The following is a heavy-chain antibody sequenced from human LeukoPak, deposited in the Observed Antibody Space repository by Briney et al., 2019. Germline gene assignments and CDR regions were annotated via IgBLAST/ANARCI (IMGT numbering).Heavy chain of an antibody. V-gene: IGHV1-2*02. CDR2: INPNSGGT. CDR3: ARDFRAAMVSDWFDP. D-gene: IGHD5-18*01. CDR1: GYTFTGYY. J-gene: IGHJ5*02. Sequence: ASVKVCCKASGYTFTGYYMHWVRQAPGQGLEWMGWINPNSGGTNYAQKFQGRVTMTRDTSISTAYMELSRLRSDDTAVYYCARDFRAAMVSDWFDPWGQGTLVTVSS.